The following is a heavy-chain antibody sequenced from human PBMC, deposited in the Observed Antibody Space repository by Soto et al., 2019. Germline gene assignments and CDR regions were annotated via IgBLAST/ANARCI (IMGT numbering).Heavy chain of an antibody. V-gene: IGHV4-31*03. CDR2: IYYSGST. CDR1: GGSISSCGYY. CDR3: ASTHPSVLRCFDY. Sequence: SETLASTFTVSGGSISSCGYYWSWIRQHPGKVLEWIGYIYYSGSTYYNPSLKSRVTISADTPKNQFSLKLSSVTAADTAVYYCASTHPSVLRCFDYLGQGTLITVS. J-gene: IGHJ4*02.